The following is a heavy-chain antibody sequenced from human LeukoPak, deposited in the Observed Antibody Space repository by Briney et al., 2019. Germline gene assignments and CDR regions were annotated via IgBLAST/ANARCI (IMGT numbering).Heavy chain of an antibody. J-gene: IGHJ4*02. CDR3: ARGGSNYGDYDFLDY. CDR2: IYYSGST. CDR1: GGSISSYY. V-gene: IGHV4-59*01. Sequence: PSETLSLTCTVSGGSISSYYWSWIRQPPGKGLEWIGYIYYSGSTNYNPSLKSRVTISVDTSKNQFSLKLSSVTAADTAVYYCARGGSNYGDYDFLDYWGQGTLVTVSS. D-gene: IGHD4-17*01.